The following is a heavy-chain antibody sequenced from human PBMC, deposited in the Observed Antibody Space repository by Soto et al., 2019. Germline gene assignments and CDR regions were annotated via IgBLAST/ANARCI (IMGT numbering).Heavy chain of an antibody. J-gene: IGHJ4*02. CDR3: ARSPHIAAAGQFDY. D-gene: IGHD6-13*01. Sequence: SETLSLTCTVSGGSISSGDYYWSWIRQPPGKGLEWIGYIYYSGSTYYNPSLKSRVTISVDTSKNQFSLKLSSVTAADTAVYYCARSPHIAAAGQFDYWGQGTMVTVYS. CDR1: GGSISSGDYY. V-gene: IGHV4-30-4*01. CDR2: IYYSGST.